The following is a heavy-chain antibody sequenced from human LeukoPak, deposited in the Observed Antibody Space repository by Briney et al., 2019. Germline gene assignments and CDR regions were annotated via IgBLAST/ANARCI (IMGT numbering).Heavy chain of an antibody. D-gene: IGHD3-10*01. CDR1: GFTFSIYA. CDR3: SKNRGVVTHFDF. J-gene: IGHJ4*02. V-gene: IGHV3-23*01. Sequence: GGSLRLSCGASGFTFSIYAMSWVRQAPGKGLEWVSAISGNGGSTYYADSVKGRFTISRDNSKNTLYLQMNSLRGEDTPVYNFSKNRGVVTHFDFWGEGTRVTLSS. CDR2: ISGNGGST.